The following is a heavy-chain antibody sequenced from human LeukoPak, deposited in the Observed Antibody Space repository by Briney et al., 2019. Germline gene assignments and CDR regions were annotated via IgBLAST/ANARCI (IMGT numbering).Heavy chain of an antibody. CDR2: IYPGDSDT. D-gene: IGHD5-12*01. J-gene: IGHJ5*02. Sequence: PGESLKISCKGSGYSFTSYWIGWVRQMPGKGLGGMGIIYPGDSDTKYSPSFQGQVTISADKSISTAYLQWSSLKASDTAMYYCAKVATRYNWFDPWGQGTLVTVSS. CDR1: GYSFTSYW. V-gene: IGHV5-51*01. CDR3: AKVATRYNWFDP.